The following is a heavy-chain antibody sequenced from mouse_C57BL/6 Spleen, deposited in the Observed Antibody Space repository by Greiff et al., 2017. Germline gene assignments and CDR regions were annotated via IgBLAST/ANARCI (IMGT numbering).Heavy chain of an antibody. V-gene: IGHV1-82*01. D-gene: IGHD1-1*01. Sequence: VNLVESGPELVKPGASVKISCKASGYAFSSSWMNWVKQRPGKGLEWIGRIYPGDGDTNYNGKFKGKATLTADKSSSTAYMQLSSLTSEDSAVYFCAIGSTVVDPYYAMDYWGQGTSVTVSS. CDR2: IYPGDGDT. CDR1: GYAFSSSW. CDR3: AIGSTVVDPYYAMDY. J-gene: IGHJ4*01.